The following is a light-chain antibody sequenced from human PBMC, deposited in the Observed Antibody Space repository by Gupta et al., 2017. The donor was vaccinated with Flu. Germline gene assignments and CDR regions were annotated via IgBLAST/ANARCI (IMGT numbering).Light chain of an antibody. CDR3: RQCKYWRRT. CDR2: KVS. CDR1: QSLVYSDGNTY. V-gene: IGKV2-30*01. J-gene: IGKJ1*01. Sequence: DVVMTQSPLSLPVTLGQPASISCRSSQSLVYSDGNTYLSWFQQRPGQSPRRLIYKVSNRDSGVPDRFTGSGSGTDFTLKISRVEAEDVGVYYCRQCKYWRRTFGQGTKVEIK.